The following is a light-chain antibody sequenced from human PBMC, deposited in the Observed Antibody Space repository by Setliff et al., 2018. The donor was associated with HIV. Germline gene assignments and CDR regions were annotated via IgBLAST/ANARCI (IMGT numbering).Light chain of an antibody. V-gene: IGLV1-51*02. J-gene: IGLJ1*01. CDR1: RSNIGNNY. CDR2: ENN. Sequence: QSVLTQPPSVSAAPGQKVTVSCSGSRSNIGNNYVSWYQQLPGTAPKLLIYENNKQPSGIPDRFSGSKSGTSATLGITGLQTGDEADYYCGTWDSSLSAYVFGTGTKVT. CDR3: GTWDSSLSAYV.